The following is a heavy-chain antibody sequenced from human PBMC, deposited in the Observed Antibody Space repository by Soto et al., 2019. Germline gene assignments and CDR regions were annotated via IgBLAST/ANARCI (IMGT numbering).Heavy chain of an antibody. Sequence: QVQLVQSGAEVKKPGASVKVSCQASGYTFISYGISWVRKAPGQGLEWMGWISGYNGNTKYAQKLQSRVTMNTDTSTSTAYMELRSLRSDDTAVYYCASDLGVQIVDYWGQGTLVTVSS. J-gene: IGHJ4*02. CDR1: GYTFISYG. V-gene: IGHV1-18*01. D-gene: IGHD1-26*01. CDR3: ASDLGVQIVDY. CDR2: ISGYNGNT.